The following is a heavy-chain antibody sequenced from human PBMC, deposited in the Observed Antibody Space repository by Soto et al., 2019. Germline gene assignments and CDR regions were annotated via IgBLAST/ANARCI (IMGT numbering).Heavy chain of an antibody. CDR2: ISAYNGNT. CDR3: ARVGTPIDY. V-gene: IGHV1-18*01. D-gene: IGHD7-27*01. Sequence: QVQLVQSGAEVKKPGASVKVSCKTSGYTFTNFGLSWVRQAPGQGLEWMGWISAYNGNTNYAQNFQGRVTMTTDTTTSTAYMERRSLRSEDTAVYYCARVGTPIDYRVQGTLVTGSS. J-gene: IGHJ4*02. CDR1: GYTFTNFG.